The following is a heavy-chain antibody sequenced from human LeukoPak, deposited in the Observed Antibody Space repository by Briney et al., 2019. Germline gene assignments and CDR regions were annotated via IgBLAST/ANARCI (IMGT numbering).Heavy chain of an antibody. CDR2: INHSGST. J-gene: IGHJ4*02. V-gene: IGHV4-34*01. CDR3: ARLGGNPDY. Sequence: SETLSLTCTVSGGSISSYYWSWIRRPPGKGLEWIGEINHSGSTNYNPSLKSRVTISVDTSKNQFSLKLSSVTAADTAVYYCARLGGNPDYWGQGTLVTVSS. CDR1: GGSISSYY. D-gene: IGHD4-23*01.